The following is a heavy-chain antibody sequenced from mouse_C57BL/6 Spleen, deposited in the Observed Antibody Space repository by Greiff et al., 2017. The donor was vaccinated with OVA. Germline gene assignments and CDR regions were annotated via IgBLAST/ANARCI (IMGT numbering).Heavy chain of an antibody. Sequence: EVMLVESGGGLVKPGGSLTLSCAASGFTFSSYAMSWVRQTPEKRLEWVATISDGGSYNYYPAIVKGRFTISRDNANNNLYLQMSHLKSADTSMYYCARDPGITTVVAPIDYWGQGTTLTVSS. J-gene: IGHJ2*01. CDR3: ARDPGITTVVAPIDY. D-gene: IGHD1-1*01. CDR2: ISDGGSYN. V-gene: IGHV5-4*01. CDR1: GFTFSSYA.